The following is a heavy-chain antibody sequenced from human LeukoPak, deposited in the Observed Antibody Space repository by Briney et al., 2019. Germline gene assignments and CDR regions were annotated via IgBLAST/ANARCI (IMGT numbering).Heavy chain of an antibody. D-gene: IGHD3-9*01. CDR2: IYPGDSDT. V-gene: IGHV5-51*03. CDR3: AGQDYDILTGYYSDFDY. J-gene: IGHJ4*02. CDR1: GYSFTSYW. Sequence: GESLKISCKGSGYSFTSYWIGWVRQMPGKGLEWMGIIYPGDSDTRYSPSFQGQVTISADKSISTADLQWSSLKASGTAMYYWAGQDYDILTGYYSDFDYWGQGTLVPVSS.